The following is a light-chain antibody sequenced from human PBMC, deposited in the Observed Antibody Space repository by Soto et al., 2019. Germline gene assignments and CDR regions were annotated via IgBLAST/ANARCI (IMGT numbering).Light chain of an antibody. CDR3: QQRGNWIT. CDR2: DTS. J-gene: IGKJ5*01. CDR1: QTLSNSF. Sequence: EIVLTQSPGTLSLSPGERATPSCRASQTLSNSFIAWYQHKPGQAPRLLVYDTSTRATGIPDRYSGSGSGTDFTLTISRLESEDFAVYYCQQRGNWITFGQGTRLEIK. V-gene: IGKV3D-20*02.